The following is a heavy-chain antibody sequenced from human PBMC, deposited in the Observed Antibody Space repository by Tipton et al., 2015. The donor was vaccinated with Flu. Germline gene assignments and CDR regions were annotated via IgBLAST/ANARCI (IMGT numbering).Heavy chain of an antibody. D-gene: IGHD1-7*01. V-gene: IGHV1-18*01. J-gene: IGHJ5*02. CDR2: IRGSVRNT. CDR3: ARSQVDWIYTPNWFDP. CDR1: GYTFTRYG. Sequence: QVQLVQSGAEVKKPGASVYVSCKASGYTFTRYGISWVRQAPGRGLEWMGWIRGSVRNTIYPRELQGRVTMTTDTFTSTAYMELRSLTSDDTAVYYCARSQVDWIYTPNWFDPGGQGTLVIVSS.